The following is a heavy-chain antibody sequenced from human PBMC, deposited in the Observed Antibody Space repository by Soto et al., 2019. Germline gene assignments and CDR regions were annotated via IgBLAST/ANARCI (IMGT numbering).Heavy chain of an antibody. CDR1: GLTFSSSA. CDR2: ILGGGGNT. D-gene: IGHD3-10*01. J-gene: IGHJ5*01. V-gene: IGHV3-23*01. Sequence: GGSLRLSCAASGLTFSSSAMSWVRQAPGKWLEWVSVILGGGGNTYYADSVKGRFTISRDNSKNTVSLQMNSLRAEDTAVYYYSSVRVGEFWDGWFDSWGQGXLVTVYS. CDR3: SSVRVGEFWDGWFDS.